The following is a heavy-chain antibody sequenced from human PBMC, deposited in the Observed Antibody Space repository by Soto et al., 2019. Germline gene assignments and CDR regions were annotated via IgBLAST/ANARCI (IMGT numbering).Heavy chain of an antibody. Sequence: NPSETLSLTCTVSGGSISSYYWNWIRQPPGKGLEWIGYIYYSGSTNYNPSLKSRVTISVDTSKNQFSLKLTSVTAADTAVYYCARRVVGATNWFDPWGQGTLVTVSS. D-gene: IGHD1-26*01. CDR3: ARRVVGATNWFDP. CDR1: GGSISSYY. CDR2: IYYSGST. J-gene: IGHJ5*02. V-gene: IGHV4-59*01.